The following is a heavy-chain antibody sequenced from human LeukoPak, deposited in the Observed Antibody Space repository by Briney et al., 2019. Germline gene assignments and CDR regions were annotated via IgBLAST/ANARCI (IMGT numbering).Heavy chain of an antibody. CDR3: ARVELCSGGSCYTAHDY. CDR2: INHSGST. V-gene: IGHV4-34*01. Sequence: PSETLSLTCAVYGGSFRGYYWSWIRQPPGKGLEWIGEINHSGSTNYNPSLKSRVTISVDTAKNQFSLKLSSVTAADTAVYYCARVELCSGGSCYTAHDYWGQGTLVTVSS. D-gene: IGHD2-15*01. J-gene: IGHJ4*02. CDR1: GGSFRGYY.